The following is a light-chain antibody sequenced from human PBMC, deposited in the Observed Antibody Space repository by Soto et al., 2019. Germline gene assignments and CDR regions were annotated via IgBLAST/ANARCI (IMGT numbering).Light chain of an antibody. V-gene: IGKV4-1*01. Sequence: DFVMTQSPDSLAVSLGERATINCKSSQSVLSSSNNKNFLAWFQQKPGQPPKLLISWASTRESGVPDRFSGSGSGTDFTLTISSLQAEDVAVYYCQQYYSDPITLGQGTRLEIK. J-gene: IGKJ5*01. CDR1: QSVLSSSNNKNF. CDR3: QQYYSDPIT. CDR2: WAS.